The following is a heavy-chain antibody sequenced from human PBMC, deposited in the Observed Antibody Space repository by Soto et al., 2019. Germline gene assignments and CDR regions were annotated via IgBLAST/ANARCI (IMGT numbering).Heavy chain of an antibody. CDR2: IDYSGST. CDR3: AGFGHAWANPFDI. V-gene: IGHV4-59*01. Sequence: QVQLQESGPGLVKPSETQSLTCTVSGDSISSYYWSWIRQPPGQGLEWIGYIDYSGSTNYNSSLNSRVTISVDRSRNQLSLKLSSVTAADTAMYYCAGFGHAWANPFDIWGQGTMVTVSP. D-gene: IGHD1-26*01. J-gene: IGHJ3*02. CDR1: GDSISSYY.